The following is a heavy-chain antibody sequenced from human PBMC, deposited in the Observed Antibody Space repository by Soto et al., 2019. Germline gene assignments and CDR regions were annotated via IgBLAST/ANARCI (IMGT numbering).Heavy chain of an antibody. D-gene: IGHD3-22*01. J-gene: IGHJ4*02. CDR1: GYTFSSYG. CDR3: ARDWFYYDRSGYRHLGY. Sequence: ASVKVSCKASGYTFSSYGISWVRQAPGQGLEWMGWISAYNGNTNSAQELQGRVTMTTDTSTSTAYMELRSLRSDDTAVYYCARDWFYYDRSGYRHLGYWGQGTLVTVSS. CDR2: ISAYNGNT. V-gene: IGHV1-18*01.